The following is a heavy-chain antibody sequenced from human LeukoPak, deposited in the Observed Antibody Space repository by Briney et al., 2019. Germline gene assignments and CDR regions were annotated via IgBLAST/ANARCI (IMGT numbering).Heavy chain of an antibody. Sequence: SGGSLRLSCAASGFTFSSYGVHWVRQTPGKGLEWVALMSYDGSNKYYADSVKGRFTISRDNSKNTLYLQMDSLRAEDTAVYYCAKAGTAATIDYWGQGTLVTVSS. CDR3: AKAGTAATIDY. CDR2: MSYDGSNK. J-gene: IGHJ4*02. CDR1: GFTFSSYG. D-gene: IGHD2-15*01. V-gene: IGHV3-30*18.